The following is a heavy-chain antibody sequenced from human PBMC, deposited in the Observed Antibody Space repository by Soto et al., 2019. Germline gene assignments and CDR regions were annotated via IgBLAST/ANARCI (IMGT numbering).Heavy chain of an antibody. CDR3: VREDGLVGSNSAFDQ. V-gene: IGHV3-21*02. CDR1: GFSFSTYN. Sequence: EVELLESGGGLVKPGGSLRLSCAASGFSFSTYNMNWVRQAPGKGLEWVSSINGRSNYKYYTDSVKGRFTISRDNPKKSLYLQMDSLRVEDTAVYYCVREDGLVGSNSAFDQWGQGTLVIVSS. D-gene: IGHD7-27*01. CDR2: INGRSNYK. J-gene: IGHJ4*02.